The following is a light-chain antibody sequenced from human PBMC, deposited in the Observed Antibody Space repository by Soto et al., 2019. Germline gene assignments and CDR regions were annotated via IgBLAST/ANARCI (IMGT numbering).Light chain of an antibody. J-gene: IGKJ4*01. CDR3: MQGTHWPLT. V-gene: IGKV2-30*01. Sequence: DVVMTQSPLSLPVTLGQPASISSTSSQGLVNSDGNIYLNWFQQRPGQSPRRLIYEVSKRDSGVPERFSGSGSGTDFTLKISRVEAEDVGVYYCMQGTHWPLTFGGGTKVEIK. CDR1: QGLVNSDGNIY. CDR2: EVS.